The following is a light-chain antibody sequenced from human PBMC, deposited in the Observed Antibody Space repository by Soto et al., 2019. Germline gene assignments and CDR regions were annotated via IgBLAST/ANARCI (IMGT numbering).Light chain of an antibody. CDR2: AAS. Sequence: DVQVTQSPSSLSASVGDRVTITCRTSQVISNYFGWYQQKPGKAPKRLIYAASTLQSGVPSRFSGSGSGTEFTLTINSLQPEDFATYYCLQHDSYPRTFGQGTKVEI. V-gene: IGKV1-17*01. CDR1: QVISNY. CDR3: LQHDSYPRT. J-gene: IGKJ1*01.